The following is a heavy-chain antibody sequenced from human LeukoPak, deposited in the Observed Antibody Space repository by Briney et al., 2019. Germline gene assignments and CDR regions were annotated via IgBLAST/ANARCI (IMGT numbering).Heavy chain of an antibody. Sequence: GGSLRLSCAASGFTFSSYAMHWVRQAPGKGLEWVAVISYDGSNKCYADSVKGRFTISRDNSKNTLYLQMNSLRAEDTAVYYCARDPGGESSGPFFDFWGQGTLVTVSS. J-gene: IGHJ4*02. D-gene: IGHD3-22*01. CDR2: ISYDGSNK. V-gene: IGHV3-30-3*01. CDR1: GFTFSSYA. CDR3: ARDPGGESSGPFFDF.